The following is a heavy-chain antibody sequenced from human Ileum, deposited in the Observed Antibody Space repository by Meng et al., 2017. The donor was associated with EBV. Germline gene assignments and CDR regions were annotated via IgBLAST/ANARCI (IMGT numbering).Heavy chain of an antibody. CDR2: FNSIGST. Sequence: QSSGTGLDKPSESLSLPARCPGGTICIGNWWSWIRQPPGKGLSWIREFNSIGSTIINPALKSRGTISVDKPKNQSSLKLSSLTAADTAVYYCASFPPPGKQWLVTDYWGQGTLVTVSS. CDR1: GGTICIGNW. V-gene: IGHV4-4*02. CDR3: ASFPPPGKQWLVTDY. D-gene: IGHD6-19*01. J-gene: IGHJ4*02.